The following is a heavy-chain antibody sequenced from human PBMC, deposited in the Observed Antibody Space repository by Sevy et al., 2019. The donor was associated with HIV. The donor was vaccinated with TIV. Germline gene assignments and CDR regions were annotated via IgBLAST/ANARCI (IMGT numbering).Heavy chain of an antibody. Sequence: GGSLRLSCAASGFTFDDFAMHWVRQVPGKGLEWVSGLNWDSGSLAYADSVKGRFTISRDNAKNALFLQMNSLRAEDTALYYCAKDIGATGIAVVANWGQGIQVIVSS. CDR2: LNWDSGSL. CDR1: GFTFDDFA. V-gene: IGHV3-9*01. D-gene: IGHD6-19*01. CDR3: AKDIGATGIAVVAN. J-gene: IGHJ4*02.